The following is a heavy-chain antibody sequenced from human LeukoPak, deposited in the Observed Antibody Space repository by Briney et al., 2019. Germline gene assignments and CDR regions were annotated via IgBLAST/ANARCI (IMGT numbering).Heavy chain of an antibody. Sequence: GSSVKVSCKASGGTFSSYAISWVRQAPGQGLEWMGRIIPILGIANYAQKFQGRVTITADKSTSTAYMELSSLRSEDTAVYYCARGTVYYYDSSGYYDNDAFDIWGQGTMVTVSS. D-gene: IGHD3-22*01. CDR1: GGTFSSYA. J-gene: IGHJ3*02. V-gene: IGHV1-69*04. CDR3: ARGTVYYYDSSGYYDNDAFDI. CDR2: IIPILGIA.